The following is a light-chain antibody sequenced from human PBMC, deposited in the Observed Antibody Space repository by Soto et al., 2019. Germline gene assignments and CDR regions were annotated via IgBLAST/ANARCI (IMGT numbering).Light chain of an antibody. CDR2: GAS. CDR3: QQYNNWPLT. V-gene: IGKV3-15*01. CDR1: QSVNNN. J-gene: IGKJ4*01. Sequence: EIVMTQSPATLSVSPGERATLSCRASQSVNNNLAWYQQKPGQAPRLLIYGASAWATGIPARFSGSGSGTDFTLTISSLQSEDFAVYYCQQYNNWPLTFGGGTKVEIK.